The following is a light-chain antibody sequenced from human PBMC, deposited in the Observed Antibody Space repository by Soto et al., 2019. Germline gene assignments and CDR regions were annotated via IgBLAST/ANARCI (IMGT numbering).Light chain of an antibody. CDR3: QQYDNFPLT. V-gene: IGKV1-33*01. J-gene: IGKJ4*01. CDR2: DAS. Sequence: DIRMTQSPSSLSASAGDRVTITCRASASISTYLNWYQQKPGKAPKLLIYDASNLETGVPSRFSGSGSGTDFTFTISSLQPEDIATYYCQQYDNFPLTFGGGTKVDIK. CDR1: ASISTY.